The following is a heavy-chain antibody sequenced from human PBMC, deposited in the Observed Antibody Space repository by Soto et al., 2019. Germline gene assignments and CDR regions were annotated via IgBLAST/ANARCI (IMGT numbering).Heavy chain of an antibody. CDR2: INPNSGGT. Sequence: ASVTVSCKASGYTFTDYYMHWVRQAPGQGLEWMGWINPNSGGTNYAQKFQGWVTMTRDTSISTAYMELSRLRSDDTAVYYCARVSPYSSCCNWFDPWGQGTLVTVSS. J-gene: IGHJ5*02. CDR3: ARVSPYSSCCNWFDP. D-gene: IGHD6-13*01. V-gene: IGHV1-2*04. CDR1: GYTFTDYY.